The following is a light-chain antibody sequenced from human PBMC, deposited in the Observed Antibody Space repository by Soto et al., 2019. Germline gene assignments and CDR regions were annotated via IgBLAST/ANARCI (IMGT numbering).Light chain of an antibody. V-gene: IGLV1-47*02. CDR3: AAWDNSLNGRV. CDR2: SNI. J-gene: IGLJ3*02. CDR1: NSNSGSNY. Sequence: QPVLTQPPSASGTPGQRVTISCSGSNSNSGSNYVYWYQQFPGTAPKLLIYSNIQRPSGVPARFSGSKSGTTAYLAISGLRSEDEADYYCAAWDNSLNGRVFGGGTKLTVL.